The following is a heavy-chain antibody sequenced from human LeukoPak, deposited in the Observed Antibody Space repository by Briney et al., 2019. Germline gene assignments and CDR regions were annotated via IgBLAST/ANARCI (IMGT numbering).Heavy chain of an antibody. J-gene: IGHJ3*02. Sequence: GGSLRLSCAASGFTFSSYSMNWVRQAPGKGLEWVSSISSSSSYIYYADSVKGRFTISRDNAKNSLYLQMNSLRAEDTAVYYCARVGTADAFDIWGQGTMVTVSS. CDR1: GFTFSSYS. V-gene: IGHV3-21*01. CDR3: ARVGTADAFDI. D-gene: IGHD1-1*01. CDR2: ISSSSSYI.